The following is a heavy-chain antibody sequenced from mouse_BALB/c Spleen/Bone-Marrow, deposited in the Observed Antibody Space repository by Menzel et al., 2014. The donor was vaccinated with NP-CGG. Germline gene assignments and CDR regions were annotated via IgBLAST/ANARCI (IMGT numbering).Heavy chain of an antibody. CDR1: GYAFTDYL. J-gene: IGHJ2*01. D-gene: IGHD2-3*01. Sequence: VKVVESGAELVRPGTSVKVSCKASGYAFTDYLMEWLKQRPGQGLEWIGVINPGSGGTNYNEKFKDKATLTADKSSSTAYMQLSSLTSDDSAVYFCARYDGYFDYWGQGTILTVSS. V-gene: IGHV1-54*01. CDR3: ARYDGYFDY. CDR2: INPGSGGT.